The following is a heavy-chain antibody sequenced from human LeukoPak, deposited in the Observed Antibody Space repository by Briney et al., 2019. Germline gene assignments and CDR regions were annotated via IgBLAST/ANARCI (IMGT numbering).Heavy chain of an antibody. J-gene: IGHJ4*02. CDR3: ARDRGIAVAGSSADY. Sequence: ASVKVSCKASGYTFTDYFMHWVRHAPGQGLEWMGIINPSGGSTSYAQKFQGRVTMTRDMSTSTVYMELSSLRSEDTAVYYCARDRGIAVAGSSADYWGQGTLVTVSS. D-gene: IGHD6-19*01. CDR1: GYTFTDYF. V-gene: IGHV1-46*01. CDR2: INPSGGST.